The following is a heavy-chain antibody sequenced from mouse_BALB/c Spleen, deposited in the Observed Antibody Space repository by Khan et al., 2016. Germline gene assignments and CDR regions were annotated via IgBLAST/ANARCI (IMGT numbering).Heavy chain of an antibody. V-gene: IGHV7-3*02. D-gene: IGHD4-1*01. CDR2: IRHKAGGYTT. J-gene: IGHJ3*01. CDR1: GFTFTDYY. CDR3: ASLTGSIAY. Sequence: EVELVESGGGLVQTGGSLRLSCATSGFTFTDYYMTWVRQPPGKALEWLGFIRHKAGGYTTEYSASVKGRFTISRDNSQSILYLQMNTVRAEDSATYYCASLTGSIAYWGQGTLVTVSA.